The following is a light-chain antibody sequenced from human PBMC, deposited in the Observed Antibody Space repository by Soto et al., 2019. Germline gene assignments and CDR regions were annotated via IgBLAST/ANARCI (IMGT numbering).Light chain of an antibody. V-gene: IGKV1-33*01. CDR1: QDISNY. CDR2: DAS. Sequence: DIQMTQSPSSLSASVGDRVTITCQASQDISNYLNWYQQKPGKAPKLLIYDASNLEKGVPSRFSGSGSGTDFTFTISSLQPEDIATYYCQQYDNLPLTFGPGTKVDI. J-gene: IGKJ3*01. CDR3: QQYDNLPLT.